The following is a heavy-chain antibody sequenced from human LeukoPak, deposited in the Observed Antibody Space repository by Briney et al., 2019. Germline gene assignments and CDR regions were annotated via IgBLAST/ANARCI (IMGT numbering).Heavy chain of an antibody. CDR2: INHSGST. CDR3: ARSYYDSSGYYGY. V-gene: IGHV4-34*01. J-gene: IGHJ4*02. D-gene: IGHD3-22*01. Sequence: PSETLSLTCAVYGGSFSGYYWSWIRQPPGKGLEWIGEINHSGSTNYNPSLKSRVTTSVDTSKNQFSLKLSSVTAADTAVYYCARSYYDSSGYYGYWGQGTLVTVSS. CDR1: GGSFSGYY.